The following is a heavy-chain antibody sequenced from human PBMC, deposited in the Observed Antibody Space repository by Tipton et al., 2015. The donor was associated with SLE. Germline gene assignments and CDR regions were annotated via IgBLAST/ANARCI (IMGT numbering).Heavy chain of an antibody. CDR2: IYYRGSI. Sequence: TLSLTCTVSGGSISSSSYYWGWIRQPPGKGLAWIASIYYRGSIYFNPSLESRVTMSVDTSKNQFSLKLSSLTAADTAVYYCARGRRPVIRYFDGPKGAFFDSWGQGNLVTVSS. D-gene: IGHD3-9*01. CDR3: ARGRRPVIRYFDGPKGAFFDS. J-gene: IGHJ4*02. V-gene: IGHV4-39*07. CDR1: GGSISSSSYY.